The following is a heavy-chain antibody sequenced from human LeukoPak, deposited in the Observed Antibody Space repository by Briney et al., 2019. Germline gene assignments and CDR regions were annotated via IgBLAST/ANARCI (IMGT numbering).Heavy chain of an antibody. CDR2: MSPNSGNT. D-gene: IGHD3-3*01. CDR3: ARGPNYDFWSGYYTLYY. J-gene: IGHJ4*02. V-gene: IGHV1-8*01. Sequence: EASVKVSCKASGYTFTSYDINWVRQATGQGLEWMGWMSPNSGNTGYAQKFQGRVTMTRNTSISTAYMELSSLRSEDTAVYYCARGPNYDFWSGYYTLYYWGQGTLVTVSS. CDR1: GYTFTSYD.